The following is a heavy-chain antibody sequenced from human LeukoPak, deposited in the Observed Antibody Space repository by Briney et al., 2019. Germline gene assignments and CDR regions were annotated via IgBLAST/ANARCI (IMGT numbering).Heavy chain of an antibody. CDR2: IRYDGSNK. V-gene: IGHV3-30*02. CDR1: GFTFSSYG. Sequence: PGGSLRLSCAASGFTFSSYGMHWVRQAPGKGREWVALIRYDGSNKYYADSVKGRFTISRDNSKNTVYLQMNSLRAEDTALYYCAKRNSYAIDYWGQGTLVTVSS. J-gene: IGHJ4*02. D-gene: IGHD3-16*01. CDR3: AKRNSYAIDY.